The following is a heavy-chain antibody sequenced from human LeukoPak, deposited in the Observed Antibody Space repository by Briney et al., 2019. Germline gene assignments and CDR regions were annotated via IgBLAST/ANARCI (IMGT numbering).Heavy chain of an antibody. J-gene: IGHJ4*02. D-gene: IGHD3-10*01. Sequence: PGGSLRLSCAASGFTFSSYSMNWVRQAPGKGLEWVSSISSSSSYIYYADSVKGRFTIPRDNAKNSLYLQMNSLRAEDTAVYYCARVSYYYGSGSYPFFDYWGQGTLVTVSS. V-gene: IGHV3-21*01. CDR1: GFTFSSYS. CDR2: ISSSSSYI. CDR3: ARVSYYYGSGSYPFFDY.